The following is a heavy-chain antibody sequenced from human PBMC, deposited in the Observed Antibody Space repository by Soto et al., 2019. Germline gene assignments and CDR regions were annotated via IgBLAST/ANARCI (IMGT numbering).Heavy chain of an antibody. CDR1: GYAFPSYW. D-gene: IGHD5-12*01. V-gene: IGHV5-51*01. J-gene: IGHJ4*02. Sequence: GESLKISCKGSGYAFPSYWIGWVRQMPGKGLEWMGIIYPGDSDTRYSPSFQGQVTISADKSISTAYLQWSSLKASDTAMYYCARLKRDGHNYSPLYYWGQGTLVTVSS. CDR3: ARLKRDGHNYSPLYY. CDR2: IYPGDSDT.